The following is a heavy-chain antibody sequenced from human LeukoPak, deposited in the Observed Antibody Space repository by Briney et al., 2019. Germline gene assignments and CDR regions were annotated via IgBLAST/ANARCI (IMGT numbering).Heavy chain of an antibody. CDR2: IRYDGSNK. Sequence: GGSLRLSCAASGFTFSSYGMHWVRQAPGTGLEWVAFIRYDGSNKYYADSVKGRFTISRDNSKNTLYLQMNSLRAEDTAVYYCALPYEKVVVITEGAFDIWGQGTMVTVSS. CDR1: GFTFSSYG. V-gene: IGHV3-30*02. CDR3: ALPYEKVVVITEGAFDI. D-gene: IGHD3-22*01. J-gene: IGHJ3*02.